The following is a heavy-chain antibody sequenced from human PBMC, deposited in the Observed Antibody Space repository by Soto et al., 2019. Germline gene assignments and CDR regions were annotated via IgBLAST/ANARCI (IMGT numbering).Heavy chain of an antibody. CDR2: IIPIFGTA. V-gene: IGHV1-69*01. J-gene: IGHJ5*02. Sequence: VRQAPGQGLEWMGGIIPIFGTANYAQKFQGRVTITADESTSTAYMELSSLRSEDTAVYYCARDISMIVVVPRGIVGFDPWGQGTLVTVSS. D-gene: IGHD3-22*01. CDR3: ARDISMIVVVPRGIVGFDP.